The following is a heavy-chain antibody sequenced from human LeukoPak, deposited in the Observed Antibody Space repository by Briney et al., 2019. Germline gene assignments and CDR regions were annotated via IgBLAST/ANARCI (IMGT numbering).Heavy chain of an antibody. CDR2: IYHSGST. CDR1: GGSISSSSYY. J-gene: IGHJ5*02. Sequence: SETLSLTCTVSGGSISSSSYYWGWIRQPPGKGLEWIGSIYHSGSTYYNPSLKSRVTISVDTSKNQFSLKLSSVTAADTAVYYCARCYYGSGSYYNVNWFDPWGQGTLVTVSS. D-gene: IGHD3-10*01. CDR3: ARCYYGSGSYYNVNWFDP. V-gene: IGHV4-39*07.